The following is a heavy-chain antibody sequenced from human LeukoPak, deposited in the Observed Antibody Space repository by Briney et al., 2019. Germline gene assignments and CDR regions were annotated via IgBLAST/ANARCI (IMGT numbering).Heavy chain of an antibody. CDR3: AKDDAVIGAFDI. Sequence: GGSLRLSCAASGFTFNSYAMSWVRQAQGKGLEWVSAISGSGGSTYNEDSVKGRFTISRDNSKNTLYLQMNSLRAEGTAVYYCAKDDAVIGAFDIWGQGTMVTVSS. CDR2: ISGSGGST. V-gene: IGHV3-23*01. D-gene: IGHD3-22*01. J-gene: IGHJ3*02. CDR1: GFTFNSYA.